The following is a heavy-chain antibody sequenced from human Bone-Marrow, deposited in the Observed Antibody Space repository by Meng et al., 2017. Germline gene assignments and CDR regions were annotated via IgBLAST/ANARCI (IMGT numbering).Heavy chain of an antibody. V-gene: IGHV1-2*06. Sequence: QVEVGRPGAEVKNPGASVKVSCKPSGYNFPDYYIHWVRRAPGQGLEWMGRINPKSGDTHYAQKFQARVTMTGDTSISTAYMELSGLRSDDTAMYYCARDEDISAAGKLFGDYWGQGTLVTVSS. CDR2: INPKSGDT. D-gene: IGHD6-25*01. J-gene: IGHJ4*02. CDR3: ARDEDISAAGKLFGDY. CDR1: GYNFPDYY.